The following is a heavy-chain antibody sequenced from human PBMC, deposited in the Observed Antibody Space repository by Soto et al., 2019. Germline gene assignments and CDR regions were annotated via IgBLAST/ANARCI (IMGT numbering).Heavy chain of an antibody. V-gene: IGHV3-30*04. CDR1: GFIFITYA. CDR2: IAFDKSHSGSNE. CDR3: ARPRRSGYLSTDYYFSGVDV. Sequence: QVQLVESGGGVVQPGRSLRLSCAASGFIFITYAMHWVRQAPGKWLEWVAVIAFDKSHSGSNEYYTDSVKGRFTISRDKSKDTLYLQMISLRAEDTPVYYCARPRRSGYLSTDYYFSGVDVWGQGTTVTASS. D-gene: IGHD3-3*01. J-gene: IGHJ6*01.